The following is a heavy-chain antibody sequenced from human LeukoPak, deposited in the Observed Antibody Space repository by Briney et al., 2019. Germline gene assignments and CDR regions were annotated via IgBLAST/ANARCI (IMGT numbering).Heavy chain of an antibody. V-gene: IGHV1-18*01. CDR3: ARDEVFFHDSSGLDL. D-gene: IGHD3-22*01. J-gene: IGHJ4*02. CDR2: ISAYNGNT. CDR1: GYTFTSYG. Sequence: ASVKVSCKASGYTFTSYGISWVRQAPGQGLEWMGWISAYNGNTNYAQKFQGRVTITADKSTSTAYMELRSLRSDDTAVYYCARDEVFFHDSSGLDLWGQGTLVTVSS.